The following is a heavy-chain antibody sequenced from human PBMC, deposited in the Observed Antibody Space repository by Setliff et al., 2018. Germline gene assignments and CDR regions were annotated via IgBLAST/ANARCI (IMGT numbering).Heavy chain of an antibody. CDR1: GGSISSYY. V-gene: IGHV4-59*01. D-gene: IGHD3-22*01. Sequence: PSETLSLTCTVSGGSISSYYWSWIRQPPGKRLEWIGYIYYSGSTNYNPSLESRVTISVDTSKNQFSLRLNSATAADTAVYYCARQPEGGYYDSSGYYGMAPYYFDYWGQGTLVTAPQ. CDR2: IYYSGST. J-gene: IGHJ4*02. CDR3: ARQPEGGYYDSSGYYGMAPYYFDY.